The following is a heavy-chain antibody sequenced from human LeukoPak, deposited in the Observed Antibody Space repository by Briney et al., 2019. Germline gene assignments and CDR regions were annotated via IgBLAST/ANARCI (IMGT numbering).Heavy chain of an antibody. CDR1: GVSVSSGSSF. D-gene: IGHD3-22*01. V-gene: IGHV4-61*01. CDR3: ARDRNYYDSSGYYFAN. J-gene: IGHJ4*02. CDR2: IYHSENT. Sequence: SETLSLTCTVSGVSVSSGSSFWSWIRQPPGKGLEWIGYIYHSENTNYNPSLKSRVTISVDTSKSQLSLKLNSVTAADTAVYYCARDRNYYDSSGYYFANWGQGTLVTVSS.